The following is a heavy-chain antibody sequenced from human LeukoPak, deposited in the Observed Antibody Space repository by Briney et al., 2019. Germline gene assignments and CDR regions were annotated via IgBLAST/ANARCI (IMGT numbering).Heavy chain of an antibody. Sequence: PSETLSLTCSVSGGSISSYYWCWIRQPAGKGLEWIGRIYTSGSTNYNPSLKSRVTMSVDTSKNQFSLKLSSVTAADTAVYYCARESPGYSSGWYWFDYWGQGTLVTVSS. D-gene: IGHD6-19*01. J-gene: IGHJ4*02. CDR1: GGSISSYY. CDR3: ARESPGYSSGWYWFDY. V-gene: IGHV4-4*07. CDR2: IYTSGST.